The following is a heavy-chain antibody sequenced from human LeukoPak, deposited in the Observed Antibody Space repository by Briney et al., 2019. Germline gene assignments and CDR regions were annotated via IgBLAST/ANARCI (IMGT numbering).Heavy chain of an antibody. V-gene: IGHV1-2*07. Sequence: GVSVKVSCKPSGYTFTHYYIHRVRQAPGQGLEWMGWINPNSGGTNYANKFQRRVTMTRDTSISTAYMDLSSLTSDDTAVYYCARNLEGATDFDYWGQGTPDTVSA. D-gene: IGHD1-26*01. J-gene: IGHJ4*02. CDR3: ARNLEGATDFDY. CDR2: INPNSGGT. CDR1: GYTFTHYY.